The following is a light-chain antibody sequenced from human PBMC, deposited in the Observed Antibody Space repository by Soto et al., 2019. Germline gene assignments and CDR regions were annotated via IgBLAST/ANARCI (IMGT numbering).Light chain of an antibody. J-gene: IGKJ1*01. CDR3: MQGTHWPWT. CDR2: KVP. Sequence: DVVMTQSPLSLPVTLGQPASISCRSSQSLIHSDGNTYLNWFQQRPGQPPGRQIYKVPDRDSGVPDRFSGSGSGTDVTLKISRVEAEDVGVYYCMQGTHWPWTFGQGTEVEIK. V-gene: IGKV2-30*02. CDR1: QSLIHSDGNTY.